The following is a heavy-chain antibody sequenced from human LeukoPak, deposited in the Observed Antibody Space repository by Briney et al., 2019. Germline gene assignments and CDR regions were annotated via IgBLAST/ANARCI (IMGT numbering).Heavy chain of an antibody. J-gene: IGHJ4*02. V-gene: IGHV3-11*06. Sequence: GGSLRLSCAASGFTFSDYYMSWIRQAPGKGLEWVSYISSSSYTNYADSVKGRFTISRDNAKNSLYLQMNSLRAEDTAVYYCARNSSGWDLYYFDYWGQGTLVTVSS. CDR2: ISSSSYT. CDR3: ARNSSGWDLYYFDY. D-gene: IGHD6-19*01. CDR1: GFTFSDYY.